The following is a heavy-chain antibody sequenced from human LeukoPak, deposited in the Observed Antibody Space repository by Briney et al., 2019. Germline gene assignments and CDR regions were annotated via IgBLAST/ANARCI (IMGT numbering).Heavy chain of an antibody. CDR3: TGIVTGYGAVTYDY. J-gene: IGHJ4*02. Sequence: SQTLSLTCTVSGGSISSGGYYWSWIRQHPGKGLEWIGYIYYSGSTYYNPSLKSRVTISVDTSKNQFSLKLSSVTAADTAVYYCTGIVTGYGAVTYDYWGQGTLVTVSS. V-gene: IGHV4-31*03. CDR1: GGSISSGGYY. D-gene: IGHD3-9*01. CDR2: IYYSGST.